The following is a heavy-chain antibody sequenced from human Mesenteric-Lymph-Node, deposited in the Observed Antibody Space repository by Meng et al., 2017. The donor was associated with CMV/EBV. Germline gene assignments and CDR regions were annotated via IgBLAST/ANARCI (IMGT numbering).Heavy chain of an antibody. CDR1: GGSFSGYY. Sequence: VLLPQLGTGLLKPSETLSVTWAVDGGSFSGYYWNWIRQSPEKGLEWIGEINHSGSTTYNPSFTSRIIISVDTSTNQISLNMSSVTAADTAVYYCARGSSYDILTGYFDYWGQGALVTVSS. V-gene: IGHV4-34*01. CDR3: ARGSSYDILTGYFDY. D-gene: IGHD3-9*01. J-gene: IGHJ4*02. CDR2: INHSGST.